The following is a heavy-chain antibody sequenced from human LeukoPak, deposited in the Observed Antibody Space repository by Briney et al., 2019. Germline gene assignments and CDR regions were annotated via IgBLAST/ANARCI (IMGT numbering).Heavy chain of an antibody. J-gene: IGHJ4*02. V-gene: IGHV3-7*01. D-gene: IGHD3-3*01. Sequence: GGSLRLSCAVSGFTFSSYWMSWVRQAPGKGLEWVANIREDGSEKYYVDSVKGRFTISRDNAKNSLYLQMNSLRAEDTAVYYCARDYDFWSGYSLGYWGQGTLVTVSS. CDR2: IREDGSEK. CDR3: ARDYDFWSGYSLGY. CDR1: GFTFSSYW.